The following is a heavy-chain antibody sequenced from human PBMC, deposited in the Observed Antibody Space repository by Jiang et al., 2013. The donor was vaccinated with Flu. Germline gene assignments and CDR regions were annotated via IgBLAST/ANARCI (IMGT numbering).Heavy chain of an antibody. CDR3: AQDGYFEGYFDY. Sequence: GPGLVKPSETLSLTCAVSGYSISSGYYWGWIRQPPGKGLEWIGSIYHSGSTYYNPSLKSRVTISVDTSKNQFSLKLSSVTAADTAVYYCAQDGYFEGYFDYWGQGTLVTVSS. D-gene: IGHD3-9*01. J-gene: IGHJ4*02. CDR2: IYHSGST. V-gene: IGHV4-38-2*01. CDR1: GYSISSGYY.